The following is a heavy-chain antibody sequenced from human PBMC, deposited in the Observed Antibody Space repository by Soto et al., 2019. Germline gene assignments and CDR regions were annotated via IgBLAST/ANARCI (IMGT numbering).Heavy chain of an antibody. Sequence: PSETLSLTCSGTDDAANTYYWSWLRQQPGKGLDCMGYVYYSGSPNSNPSLKSRVTISVDTSKNPVSLRLKSVTAADTAVYYCARAETSGIHYFDYWGQRSLVTVS. D-gene: IGHD6-13*01. V-gene: IGHV4-59*02. CDR2: VYYSGSP. CDR1: DDAANTYY. CDR3: ARAETSGIHYFDY. J-gene: IGHJ4*02.